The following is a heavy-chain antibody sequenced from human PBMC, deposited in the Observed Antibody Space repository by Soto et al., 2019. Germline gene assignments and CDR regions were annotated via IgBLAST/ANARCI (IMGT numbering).Heavy chain of an antibody. CDR3: ARDLSYGSASD. D-gene: IGHD3-10*01. Sequence: QVQLVESGGGVVQPGSSLRLSCAASGYTISTYGMHWVRQAPGKGLEWVADIWHDGSKQYYADPVKGRFTISRDDSVNTLYLQMDSLTADDTAVYYCARDLSYGSASDWGQGTLVTVSS. J-gene: IGHJ4*02. CDR2: IWHDGSKQ. CDR1: GYTISTYG. V-gene: IGHV3-33*01.